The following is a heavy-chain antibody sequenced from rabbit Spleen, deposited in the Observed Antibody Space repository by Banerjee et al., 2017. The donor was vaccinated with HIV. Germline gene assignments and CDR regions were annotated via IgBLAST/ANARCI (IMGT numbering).Heavy chain of an antibody. CDR2: IYGGSSSAT. J-gene: IGHJ4*01. D-gene: IGHD8-1*01. CDR3: TRAPSCGACSYYTL. Sequence: QEQLKESGGGLVQPEGSLTLTCTGSGFDLSSYYYMCWVRQAPGKGPEWIACIYGGSSSATVYASWAKGRFTISKTSSTTVTLQMTSLTAADTATYFCTRAPSCGACSYYTLWGPGTLVTVS. V-gene: IGHV1S45*01. CDR1: GFDLSSYYY.